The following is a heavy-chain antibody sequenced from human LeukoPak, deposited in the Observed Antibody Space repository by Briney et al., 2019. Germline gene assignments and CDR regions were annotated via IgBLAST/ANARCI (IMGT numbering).Heavy chain of an antibody. J-gene: IGHJ4*02. D-gene: IGHD2-2*02. CDR1: GFTFSGYT. CDR2: ISSNGGTT. Sequence: GGSLRLSCAASGFTFSGYTMHWVRQAPGKGLEYVSAISSNGGTTYYANSVKGRFTISRDNSKNTLYLQMNSLRAEDTAVYYCAKEPVDCSSTSCYTVFDYWGQGTLVTVSS. V-gene: IGHV3-64*01. CDR3: AKEPVDCSSTSCYTVFDY.